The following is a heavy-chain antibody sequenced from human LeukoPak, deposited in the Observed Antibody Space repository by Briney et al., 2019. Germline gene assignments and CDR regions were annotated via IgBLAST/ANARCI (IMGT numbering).Heavy chain of an antibody. J-gene: IGHJ4*02. V-gene: IGHV3-23*01. CDR1: GFTFSSCA. CDR2: ISASGGTT. Sequence: PGGSLRLSCAASGFTFSSCAMSWVRQAPGKGLEWVSGISASGGTTYYADSVKGRFTISRDNSKNTLVLQLNSPRAEDTAVYYCAKDPTDFDSSGQTYFDYWGQGTLVTVSS. CDR3: AKDPTDFDSSGQTYFDY. D-gene: IGHD3-22*01.